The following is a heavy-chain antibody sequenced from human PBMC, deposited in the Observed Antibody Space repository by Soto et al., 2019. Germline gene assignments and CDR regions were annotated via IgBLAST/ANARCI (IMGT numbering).Heavy chain of an antibody. CDR3: ARGYRYGRVNYYYLHGMDV. CDR1: GYTFTSYG. J-gene: IGHJ6*02. Sequence: SSVMVSWKASGYTFTSYGISWGRQAPGQGLEWMGWISAYNGNTNYAQKLQGRVTLTTDTSTRTAYMALRSLRYDATDVYYCARGYRYGRVNYYYLHGMDVWAQGTTVPVS. CDR2: ISAYNGNT. V-gene: IGHV1-18*04. D-gene: IGHD5-18*01.